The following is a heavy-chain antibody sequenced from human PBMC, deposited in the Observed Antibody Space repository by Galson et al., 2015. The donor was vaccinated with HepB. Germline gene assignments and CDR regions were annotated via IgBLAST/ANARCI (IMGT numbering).Heavy chain of an antibody. CDR3: ARDGGLRAGAGGTSYYGMDV. V-gene: IGHV3-30-3*01. D-gene: IGHD3-16*01. J-gene: IGHJ6*02. Sequence: SLRLSCAASGFTFGTHAMHWVRQAPGKGLEWVTTISYDGNNKYYRDSVEGRFTISRDYSKNTLDLQMNSLRLEDTAVYYCARDGGLRAGAGGTSYYGMDVWGQGTTVTVSS. CDR2: ISYDGNNK. CDR1: GFTFGTHA.